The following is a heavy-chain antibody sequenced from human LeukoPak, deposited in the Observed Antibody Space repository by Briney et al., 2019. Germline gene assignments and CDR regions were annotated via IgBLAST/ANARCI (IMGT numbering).Heavy chain of an antibody. D-gene: IGHD2-2*01. CDR2: ILGTA. Sequence: SVRVSCKASGGTFSSYAISWVRQAPGQGLEWMGGILGTANYAQNFQGRVTITADESTSTAYMELSSLRSEDTAVYYCARESYCSSTSCYLVYWGQGTLVTVSS. CDR3: ARESYCSSTSCYLVY. CDR1: GGTFSSYA. J-gene: IGHJ4*02. V-gene: IGHV1-69*13.